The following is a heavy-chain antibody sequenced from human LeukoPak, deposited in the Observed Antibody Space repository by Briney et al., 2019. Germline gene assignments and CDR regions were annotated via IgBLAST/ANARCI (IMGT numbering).Heavy chain of an antibody. V-gene: IGHV4-61*05. CDR2: IYYSGGT. D-gene: IGHD3-3*01. Sequence: SETLSLTCTVSGGSISSSSYYWGWIRQPPGKGLEWIGYIYYSGGTNYNPSLKSRVTMSVDTSKNQFSLKLTSVTAADTAVCYCARRSGYSPNWFDPWGQGTLVTVSS. CDR3: ARRSGYSPNWFDP. CDR1: GGSISSSSYY. J-gene: IGHJ5*02.